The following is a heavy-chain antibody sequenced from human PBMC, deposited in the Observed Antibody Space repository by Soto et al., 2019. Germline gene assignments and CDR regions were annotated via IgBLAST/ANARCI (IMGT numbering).Heavy chain of an antibody. CDR3: ARDEGYYDSSGYTWEAFDI. J-gene: IGHJ3*02. CDR1: GYTFTSYG. D-gene: IGHD3-22*01. Sequence: ASVKVSCKAPGYTFTSYGISWVRQAPGQGLEWMGWISAYNGNTNYAQKLQGRVTMTTDTSTSTAYMELRSLRSDDTAVYYCARDEGYYDSSGYTWEAFDIWGQGTMVTVSS. CDR2: ISAYNGNT. V-gene: IGHV1-18*01.